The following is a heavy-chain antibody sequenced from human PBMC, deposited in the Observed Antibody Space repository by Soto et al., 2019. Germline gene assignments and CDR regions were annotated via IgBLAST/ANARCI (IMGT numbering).Heavy chain of an antibody. Sequence: QITLKESGPTLVKPTQTLTLTCTFSGFSLSADGVGVGWIRQPPGKALEWLALIYWDDDKRYRPSLNIRLTITKETSKNQVVLTMTNMDPVDTATYYCAHAYGGTSWPNDAFDVWGQGTVVTFSS. V-gene: IGHV2-5*02. J-gene: IGHJ3*01. CDR3: AHAYGGTSWPNDAFDV. CDR1: GFSLSADGVG. CDR2: IYWDDDK. D-gene: IGHD2-2*01.